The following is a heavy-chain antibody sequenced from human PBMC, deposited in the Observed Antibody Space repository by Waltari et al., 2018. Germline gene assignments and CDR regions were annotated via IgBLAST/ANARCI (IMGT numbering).Heavy chain of an antibody. J-gene: IGHJ4*02. Sequence: QLQLQESGPGLVKPSETLSLTCTVSGGSISSRSDYWGVIRQPHGKGLEWIGSIYYSGSTYYNPSLKSRVTISVDTSKNQFSLKLSSVTAADTAVYYCARHVPIVGAMLYYFDYWGQGTLVTVSS. CDR2: IYYSGST. D-gene: IGHD1-26*01. CDR1: GGSISSRSDY. CDR3: ARHVPIVGAMLYYFDY. V-gene: IGHV4-39*01.